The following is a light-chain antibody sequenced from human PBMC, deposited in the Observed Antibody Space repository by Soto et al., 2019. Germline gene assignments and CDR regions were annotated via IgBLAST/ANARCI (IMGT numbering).Light chain of an antibody. CDR3: SSYTSSSRV. CDR2: DVS. Sequence: QSALTQPASVSGSPGQSITISCTGTSSDVGGYNYVSWYQQHPGKAPKLMIYDVSNRPSGVSNRFSGSKSGNTASLTISGLQAEDEADYHCSSYTSSSRVFGGGTTLTVL. CDR1: SSDVGGYNY. V-gene: IGLV2-14*01. J-gene: IGLJ3*02.